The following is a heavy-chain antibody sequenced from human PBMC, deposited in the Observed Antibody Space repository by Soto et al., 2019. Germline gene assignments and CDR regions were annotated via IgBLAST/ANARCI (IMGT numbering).Heavy chain of an antibody. Sequence: GGSLRLSCAASGCTFSSYALSWVRQAPGKGLEWVSAISGSGGSTYYADSVKGRFTISRDNSKNTLYLQMNSLRAEDTAVYYCAKGGGVVGYCSSTSCFHFDYWGQGTLVTVSS. CDR3: AKGGGVVGYCSSTSCFHFDY. V-gene: IGHV3-23*01. J-gene: IGHJ4*02. D-gene: IGHD2-2*01. CDR2: ISGSGGST. CDR1: GCTFSSYA.